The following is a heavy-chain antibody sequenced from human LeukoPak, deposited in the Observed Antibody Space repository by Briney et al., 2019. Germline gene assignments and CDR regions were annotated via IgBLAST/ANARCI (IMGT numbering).Heavy chain of an antibody. CDR1: GYTFTGYY. D-gene: IGHD6-13*01. CDR3: ARDLISSSWTLFDY. Sequence: ASVKVSCKASGYTFTGYYMHWVRQAPGQGLEWMGWINPNSGGTNYAQKFQGWVTMTRDTSISTAYMELSRLRSDDTAVYYCARDLISSSWTLFDYWGQGTLVTVSS. J-gene: IGHJ4*02. CDR2: INPNSGGT. V-gene: IGHV1-2*04.